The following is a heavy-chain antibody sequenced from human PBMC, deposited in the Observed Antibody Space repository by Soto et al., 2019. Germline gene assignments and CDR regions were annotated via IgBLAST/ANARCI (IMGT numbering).Heavy chain of an antibody. CDR1: GYTFTNYA. D-gene: IGHD6-13*01. Sequence: QVQLVQSGAEVKKPGASVKVSCKASGYTFTNYAFSWVRQAPGQGLEGMGWISAYNGNTNYPQKLQGRVTMTTDTSTSTAYMELRSLRSDDTAVYYCARDLAAAGPFDYWGQGTLVTVSS. CDR2: ISAYNGNT. J-gene: IGHJ4*02. CDR3: ARDLAAAGPFDY. V-gene: IGHV1-18*01.